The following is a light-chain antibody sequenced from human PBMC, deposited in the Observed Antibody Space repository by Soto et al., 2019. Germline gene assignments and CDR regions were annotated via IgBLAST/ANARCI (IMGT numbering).Light chain of an antibody. CDR2: AAS. Sequence: QVTHSPSSLPASVGDTVTITCRASHDIRNDLTWYQQKPGKALKLLIYAASSLQSGVPSRFSGSGSGTDFTLTISSLQPGDFATYYCQQSYSDPRTFGQGTKVDI. J-gene: IGKJ1*01. CDR1: HDIRND. CDR3: QQSYSDPRT. V-gene: IGKV1-39*01.